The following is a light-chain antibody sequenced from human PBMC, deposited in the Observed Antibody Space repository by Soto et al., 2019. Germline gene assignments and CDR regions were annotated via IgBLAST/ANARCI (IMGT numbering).Light chain of an antibody. Sequence: EIQMTQSTSSLSTSVGDRVTITCRASQRINIYLNWYRQKPGKAPELLIYSASNLQSGVPSRFSGSGSGTDFTLTISSLQPEDFATYYCQQSFSTPTFGQGTLLEIK. CDR1: QRINIY. CDR3: QQSFSTPT. CDR2: SAS. V-gene: IGKV1-39*01. J-gene: IGKJ5*01.